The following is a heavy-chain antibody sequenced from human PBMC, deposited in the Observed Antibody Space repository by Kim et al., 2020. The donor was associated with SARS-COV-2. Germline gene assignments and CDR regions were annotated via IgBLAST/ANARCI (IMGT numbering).Heavy chain of an antibody. D-gene: IGHD2-15*01. CDR1: GFSFDDYA. V-gene: IGHV3-43*02. J-gene: IGHJ3*02. Sequence: GGSLRLSCAASGFSFDDYAMFWLRHAPGKGLEWVSLISGHGDSTYYADSMKGRFTISRDNSKNSLYLQMNSLATDDTALYYCAKGQSWSALDAFDMWGQG. CDR3: AKGQSWSALDAFDM. CDR2: ISGHGDST.